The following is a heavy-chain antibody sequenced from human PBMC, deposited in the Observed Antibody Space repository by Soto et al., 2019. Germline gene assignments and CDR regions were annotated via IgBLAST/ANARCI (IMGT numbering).Heavy chain of an antibody. CDR2: INPNSGGA. Sequence: ASVKVSCKASGYTFTDYFIHWVRQAPGQGLECMGWINPNSGGAGYAQKFQGRVTVTRDTSISTAYMELNNLSPDDTAVYYCGRGRSGQIVVFYWGQGTPVTVSS. CDR3: GRGRSGQIVVFY. J-gene: IGHJ4*02. CDR1: GYTFTDYF. D-gene: IGHD1-26*01. V-gene: IGHV1-2*02.